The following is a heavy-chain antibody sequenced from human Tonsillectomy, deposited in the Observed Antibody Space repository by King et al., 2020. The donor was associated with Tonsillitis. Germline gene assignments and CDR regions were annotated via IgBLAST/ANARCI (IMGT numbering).Heavy chain of an antibody. CDR2: MYPGDSDT. V-gene: IGHV5-51*01. CDR3: ATAMIRSGYFDY. CDR1: GYSFTNYW. Sequence: QLVQSGAEVKKPGESLKISCKGSGYSFTNYWIAWVRQMPGKGLEWMGIMYPGDSDTRYSPSFQGQVTLSADKSISTAYLQWSSLKAADTAMYYCATAMIRSGYFDYWGQGTLVTVSS. J-gene: IGHJ4*02. D-gene: IGHD3-10*01.